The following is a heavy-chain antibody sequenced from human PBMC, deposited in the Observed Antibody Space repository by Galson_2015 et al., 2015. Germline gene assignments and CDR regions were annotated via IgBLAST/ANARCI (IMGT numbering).Heavy chain of an antibody. Sequence: SLRLSCAASGFTFRSYGMHWVRQTPGKGLEWVALVSHDGNDKNYADSMKGRFTISSDNSKNTLYLQMDSLRVEDTAVYYCAKDPGFGYGRTWCGHWGQGTQVIVSS. CDR3: AKDPGFGYGRTWCGH. CDR2: VSHDGNDK. CDR1: GFTFRSYG. J-gene: IGHJ4*02. V-gene: IGHV3-30*18. D-gene: IGHD2-2*03.